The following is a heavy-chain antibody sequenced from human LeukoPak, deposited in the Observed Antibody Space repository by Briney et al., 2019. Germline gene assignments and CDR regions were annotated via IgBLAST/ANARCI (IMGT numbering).Heavy chain of an antibody. CDR2: ISAYNGNT. CDR3: ARDLRTTVVTPADYYYYYGMDV. V-gene: IGHV1-18*01. J-gene: IGHJ6*02. D-gene: IGHD4-23*01. Sequence: GASVKVSCKASGYTFTSYGISWVRQAPGQGLEWMGWISAYNGNTNYAQKLQGRVTMTTDTSTSTAYMELRSLRSDDTAVYYCARDLRTTVVTPADYYYYYGMDVWGQGTTVTVSS. CDR1: GYTFTSYG.